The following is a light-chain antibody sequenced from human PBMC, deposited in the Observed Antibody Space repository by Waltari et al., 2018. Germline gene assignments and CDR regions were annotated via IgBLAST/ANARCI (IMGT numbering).Light chain of an antibody. Sequence: DIQMTQSPSSLSASVGDTVTITCRASQGISNYLAWYQQKPGKAPKHLIYYASNLEIVVPSRFSGSGSGTDFTRTSSSLQPQDFATYYCQQHNSYPRTFGQGTKVEIK. CDR1: QGISNY. CDR3: QQHNSYPRT. J-gene: IGKJ1*01. V-gene: IGKV1-16*01. CDR2: YAS.